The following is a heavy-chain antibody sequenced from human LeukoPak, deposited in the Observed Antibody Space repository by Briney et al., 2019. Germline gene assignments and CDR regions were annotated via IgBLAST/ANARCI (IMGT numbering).Heavy chain of an antibody. J-gene: IGHJ4*02. Sequence: SETLSLTCAVYGGSFSGYYWSWIRQPPGKGLEWIGEINHSGSTNYNPSLKSRVTISVDTSKNQFSLKLSSVTAADTAVYYCARRPRIAAHKLDYWGQGTLATVSS. CDR1: GGSFSGYY. CDR2: INHSGST. D-gene: IGHD6-25*01. CDR3: ARRPRIAAHKLDY. V-gene: IGHV4-34*01.